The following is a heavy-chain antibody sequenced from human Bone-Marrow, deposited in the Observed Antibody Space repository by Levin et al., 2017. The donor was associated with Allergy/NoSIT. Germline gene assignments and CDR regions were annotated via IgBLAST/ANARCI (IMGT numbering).Heavy chain of an antibody. CDR2: IFAGGDGT. J-gene: IGHJ6*02. D-gene: IGHD7-27*01. Sequence: LTGGSLRLSCAASQFTFSTYPMSWVRQAPGQGLEWVSAIFAGGDGTFYADSVKGRFTISRDNAKNTLYLQMNSLTTEDTAVYYCARYELGINYLGMDVWGQGTTVTVSS. CDR1: QFTFSTYP. V-gene: IGHV3-23*01. CDR3: ARYELGINYLGMDV.